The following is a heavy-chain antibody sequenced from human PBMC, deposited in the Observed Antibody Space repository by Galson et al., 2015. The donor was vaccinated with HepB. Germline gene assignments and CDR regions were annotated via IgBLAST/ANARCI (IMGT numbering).Heavy chain of an antibody. CDR2: IGSQANSYAT. D-gene: IGHD2-15*01. CDR3: TSWWTYGY. CDR1: GFTFSGSG. V-gene: IGHV3-73*01. J-gene: IGHJ4*02. Sequence: SLRLSCAASGFTFSGSGMHWVRQASGKGLEWVGRIGSQANSYATTYAASVRGRFTISRDDSKNTAYLQMNSLKTEDTAIYYCTSWWTYGYWGQGTLVTVSS.